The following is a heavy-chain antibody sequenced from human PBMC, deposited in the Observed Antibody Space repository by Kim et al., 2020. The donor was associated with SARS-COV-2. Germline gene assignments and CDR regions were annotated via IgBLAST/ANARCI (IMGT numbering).Heavy chain of an antibody. CDR3: ARLLGRIAARRGGMDV. CDR1: GFTFSSYG. V-gene: IGHV3-33*01. CDR2: IWYDGSNK. D-gene: IGHD6-6*01. Sequence: GGSLRLSCAASGFTFSSYGMHWVRQAPGKGLEWVAVIWYDGSNKYYADSVKGRFTISRDNSKNTLYLQMNSLRAEDTAVYYCARLLGRIAARRGGMDVWGQGTTVTVSS. J-gene: IGHJ6*02.